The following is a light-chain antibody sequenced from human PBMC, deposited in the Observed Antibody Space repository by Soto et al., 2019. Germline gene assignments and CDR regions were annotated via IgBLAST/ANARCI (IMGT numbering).Light chain of an antibody. J-gene: IGKJ1*01. CDR1: QTINNF. V-gene: IGKV1-39*01. CDR2: AAS. Sequence: DIQMTQSPSSLSASVGDRVTITCRASQTINNFLNWYQHRPGKAPSLLIYAASTLQSGVPSRFSGSGSGTDFTLTISSLQPEDFATYYCQQSYDGPRTFGQGTKVEIK. CDR3: QQSYDGPRT.